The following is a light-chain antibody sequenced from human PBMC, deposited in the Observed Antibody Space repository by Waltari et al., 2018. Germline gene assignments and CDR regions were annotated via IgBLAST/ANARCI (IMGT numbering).Light chain of an antibody. CDR2: GNN. Sequence: QSVLTQPPSVSGAPGQRVTISCTGSSSNIGAGYDVHWYQHLPGTAPRLLIYGNNKRPSGVPDRFSGSKSGTSASLAITGLQAEDEVDYYCQSYDGSLSGWVFGGGTKLTVL. CDR3: QSYDGSLSGWV. CDR1: SSNIGAGYD. J-gene: IGLJ3*02. V-gene: IGLV1-40*01.